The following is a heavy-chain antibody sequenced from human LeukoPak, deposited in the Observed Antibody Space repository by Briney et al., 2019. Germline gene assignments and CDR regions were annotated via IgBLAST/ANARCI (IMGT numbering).Heavy chain of an antibody. V-gene: IGHV3-13*01. D-gene: IGHD4-17*01. Sequence: GGSLRLSCAASGFTFSNYDMHWVRQATGRGLEWVSSIGTAADTYYPGSVKGRFTISRDNSKNTLYLQMNSLRAEDTAVYYCARDEVGNGDRRFDPWGQGTLVTVSS. CDR3: ARDEVGNGDRRFDP. J-gene: IGHJ5*02. CDR1: GFTFSNYD. CDR2: IGTAADT.